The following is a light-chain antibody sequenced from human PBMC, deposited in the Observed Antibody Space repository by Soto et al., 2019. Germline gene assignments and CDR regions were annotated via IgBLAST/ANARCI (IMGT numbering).Light chain of an antibody. V-gene: IGKV1-17*01. CDR1: RGIGND. CDR2: GAT. CDR3: RHHNTHPYT. J-gene: IGKJ2*01. Sequence: DIQMTQSPSSLSASVGDRVTITCRASRGIGNDLGWYQQKPGKAPNRLIYGATILQSGVPSRFSGSVSGPAFTLTINSLQPEDLATYYCRHHNTHPYTFGQGTKLEIK.